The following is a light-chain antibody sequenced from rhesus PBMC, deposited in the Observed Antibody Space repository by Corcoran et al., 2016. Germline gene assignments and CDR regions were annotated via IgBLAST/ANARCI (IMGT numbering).Light chain of an antibody. CDR3: LQWTTSPWT. CDR2: SAS. CDR1: QSGSSW. J-gene: IGKJ1*01. V-gene: IGKV1-22*01. Sequence: DIQMTQSPSSLSASVGDTVTITCRARQSGSSWLDWYQQKPGRAPKLLIYSASSLQSGVPSRVSGSGSGTVFTLTIPSLQPEAFATYYCLQWTTSPWTFGQGTKVEIK.